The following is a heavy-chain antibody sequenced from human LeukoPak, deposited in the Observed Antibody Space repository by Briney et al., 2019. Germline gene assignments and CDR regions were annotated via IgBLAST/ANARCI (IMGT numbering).Heavy chain of an antibody. Sequence: ASVKVSCKASGYTFTSYGISWVRQAPGQGLEWMGWISAYNGNTNYAQKLQGRVTMTTDTSTSTAYMELRSLRSDDTAVYYCARHGGSYSSSWYTSHYYYYYYMDVWGKGTTVTISS. CDR2: ISAYNGNT. CDR1: GYTFTSYG. D-gene: IGHD6-13*01. CDR3: ARHGGSYSSSWYTSHYYYYYYMDV. J-gene: IGHJ6*03. V-gene: IGHV1-18*01.